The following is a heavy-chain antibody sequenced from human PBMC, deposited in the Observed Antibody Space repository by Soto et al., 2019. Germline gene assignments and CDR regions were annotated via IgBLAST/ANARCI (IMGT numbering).Heavy chain of an antibody. CDR3: ASGISGATIPDYYYYYGMDV. J-gene: IGHJ6*02. V-gene: IGHV1-2*04. CDR2: INPNSGGT. Sequence: ASVKVSCKASGYTFTGYYMHWVRQAPGQGLEWMGWINPNSGGTNYAQKFQGWVTMTRDTSISTAYMELSRLRSDDTAVYYCASGISGATIPDYYYYYGMDVWGQGTTVTVPS. D-gene: IGHD5-12*01. CDR1: GYTFTGYY.